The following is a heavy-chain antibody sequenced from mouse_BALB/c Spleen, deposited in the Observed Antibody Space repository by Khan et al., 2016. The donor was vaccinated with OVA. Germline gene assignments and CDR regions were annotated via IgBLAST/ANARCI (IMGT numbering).Heavy chain of an antibody. Sequence: EVELVESGGDLVKPGGSLKLSCAASGFTFSSYSMSWVHQTPDKRLEWVASISSGGDYTYYPDSVKGRFTISRDNAKNTLYLQMTDLKSEDTAMYYGADHLTGSFAYGGQGTLVTVSA. J-gene: IGHJ3*01. D-gene: IGHD4-1*01. CDR1: GFTFSSYS. CDR2: ISSGGDYT. V-gene: IGHV5-6*01. CDR3: ADHLTGSFAY.